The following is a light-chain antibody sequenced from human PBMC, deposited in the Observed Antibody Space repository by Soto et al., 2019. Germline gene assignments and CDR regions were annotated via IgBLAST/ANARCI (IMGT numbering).Light chain of an antibody. Sequence: QSVLTQPPSVSGAPEHRVTISCTGSSSNIGAGYDVHWYQQLPGTAPKLLIYGNSNRPSGVPDRFSGSKSGTSASLAITGLHAEDEADYYCQSYDSSLSGNVFGTGTKLTVL. V-gene: IGLV1-40*01. J-gene: IGLJ1*01. CDR1: SSNIGAGYD. CDR2: GNS. CDR3: QSYDSSLSGNV.